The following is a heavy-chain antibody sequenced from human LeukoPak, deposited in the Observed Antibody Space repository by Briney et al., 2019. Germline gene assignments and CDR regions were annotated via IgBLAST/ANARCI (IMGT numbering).Heavy chain of an antibody. Sequence: GGSLRLSCAASGFTFSSYAMSWVRQAPGKGLEWVSAISGSGGGTYYADSVKGRFTISRDNSKNTLYLQMNSLRAEDTAVYYCAKDKLAYCSGGSCYYFDYWGQGTLVTVSS. CDR1: GFTFSSYA. D-gene: IGHD2-15*01. V-gene: IGHV3-23*01. J-gene: IGHJ4*02. CDR3: AKDKLAYCSGGSCYYFDY. CDR2: ISGSGGGT.